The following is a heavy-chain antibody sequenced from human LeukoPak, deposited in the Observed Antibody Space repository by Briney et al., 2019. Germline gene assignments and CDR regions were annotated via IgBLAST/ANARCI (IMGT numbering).Heavy chain of an antibody. CDR1: GFTFTNYR. V-gene: IGHV3-21*01. J-gene: IGHJ4*02. D-gene: IGHD6-13*01. CDR3: ARSREVLPAGTIDY. CDR2: ISSGSSYI. Sequence: PGGSLRLSCAASGFTFTNYRMNWVRQAPGKGLEWVSSISSGSSYIYSADSVKGRFTISRDNAKNSLYLQMNSLRAEDSAVYYCARSREVLPAGTIDYWGQGALVTVSS.